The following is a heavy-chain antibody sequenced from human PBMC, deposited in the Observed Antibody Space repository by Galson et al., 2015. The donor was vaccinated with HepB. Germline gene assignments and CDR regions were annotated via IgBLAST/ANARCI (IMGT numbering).Heavy chain of an antibody. CDR2: IYPGDSDT. Sequence: QSGAEVKKPGESLKISCKGSGYSFTSYWIAWVRQMPGKGLEWMGIIYPGDSDTRYSPSFQGQVTISADKSISTAYLQWSSLKASDTAMYYCARPGYCSGGSCDYYYMDVWGKGTTVTVSS. V-gene: IGHV5-51*03. CDR1: GYSFTSYW. CDR3: ARPGYCSGGSCDYYYMDV. D-gene: IGHD2-15*01. J-gene: IGHJ6*03.